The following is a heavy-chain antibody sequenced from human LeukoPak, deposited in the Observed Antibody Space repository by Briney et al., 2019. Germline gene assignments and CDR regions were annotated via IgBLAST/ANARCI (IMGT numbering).Heavy chain of an antibody. CDR2: IKEDGSEK. Sequence: QAGGSLRLSCAASGFIFSSHWMTWVRQAPGKGLEWVASIKEDGSEKNYVDSVKGRFTISRDNAKNSLYLQMKSLRDEDTAVYPCARGYSALGYWGQGTLVTVSS. D-gene: IGHD6-13*01. V-gene: IGHV3-7*01. CDR1: GFIFSSHW. J-gene: IGHJ4*02. CDR3: ARGYSALGY.